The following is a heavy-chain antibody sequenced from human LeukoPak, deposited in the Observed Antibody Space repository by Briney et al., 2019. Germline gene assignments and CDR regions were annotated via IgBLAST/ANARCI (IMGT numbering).Heavy chain of an antibody. CDR3: ARDMVLRYSHYYYGMDV. V-gene: IGHV4-34*01. CDR2: INHSGST. J-gene: IGHJ6*02. Sequence: SETLSLTCAVYGGSFSGYYWSWIRQPPGKGLEWIGEINHSGSTNYNPSLKSRVTISVDTSKNQFSLKLSSVTAADTAVYYCARDMVLRYSHYYYGMDVWGQGTTVTVSS. D-gene: IGHD3-9*01. CDR1: GGSFSGYY.